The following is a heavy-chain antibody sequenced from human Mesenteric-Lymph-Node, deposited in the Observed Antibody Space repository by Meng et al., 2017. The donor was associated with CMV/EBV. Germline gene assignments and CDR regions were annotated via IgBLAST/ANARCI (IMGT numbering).Heavy chain of an antibody. D-gene: IGHD3-9*01. CDR2: INHSGST. CDR3: ARGSSYDILTGYFDY. CDR1: GGSFSGYY. J-gene: IGHJ4*02. Sequence: QVQYHRWAEGLLKPSETLSGTCAVYGGSFSGYYWNWIRQSPEKGLEWIGEINHSGSTTYNPSFTSRIIISVDTSTNQISLNMSSVTAADTAVYYCARGSSYDILTGYFDYWGQGALVTVSS. V-gene: IGHV4-34*01.